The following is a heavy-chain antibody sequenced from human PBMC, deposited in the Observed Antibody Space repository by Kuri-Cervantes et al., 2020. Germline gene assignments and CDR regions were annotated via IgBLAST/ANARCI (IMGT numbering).Heavy chain of an antibody. J-gene: IGHJ3*02. V-gene: IGHV5-51*01. CDR1: GYSFAGYW. Sequence: GESLKISCKASGYSFAGYWIGWVRQMPGKGLEWMGIIYPTDSDTRYSPSFQGQVTISTDKSISTAYLQWSSLEASDTAMYYCARERLVATISAFDMWGQGTMVTVSS. CDR2: IYPTDSDT. CDR3: ARERLVATISAFDM. D-gene: IGHD5-12*01.